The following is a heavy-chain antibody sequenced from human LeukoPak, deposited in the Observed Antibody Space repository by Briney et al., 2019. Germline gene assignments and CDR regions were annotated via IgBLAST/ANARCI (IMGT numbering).Heavy chain of an antibody. V-gene: IGHV3-21*01. CDR1: GFTFSSYS. J-gene: IGHJ4*02. CDR3: ARETSAYSSTWYWFDY. Sequence: GGSLRLSCAASGFTFSSYSMNWVRQAPGKGLEWVSSIGSSSSYIYYADSVKGRFTISRDNAKNSLYLQMNSLRAEDTAVYYCARETSAYSSTWYWFDYWGQGTLVTVSS. D-gene: IGHD6-13*01. CDR2: IGSSSSYI.